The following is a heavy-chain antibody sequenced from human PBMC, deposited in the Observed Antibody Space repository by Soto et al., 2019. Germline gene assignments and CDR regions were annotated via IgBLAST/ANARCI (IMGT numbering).Heavy chain of an antibody. D-gene: IGHD3-10*01. CDR3: ARSMVRGASYFDY. CDR1: GFTFSSNG. V-gene: IGHV3-33*01. J-gene: IGHJ4*02. Sequence: QVQLVESGGGVVQPGRSLRLSCAASGFTFSSNGMHWVRQAPGRGLEWVAVIWYDGSNKYYADSVKGRFTISRDNSKNTLYLQMNSLRAEDTAVYYCARSMVRGASYFDYWGQGTLVTVSS. CDR2: IWYDGSNK.